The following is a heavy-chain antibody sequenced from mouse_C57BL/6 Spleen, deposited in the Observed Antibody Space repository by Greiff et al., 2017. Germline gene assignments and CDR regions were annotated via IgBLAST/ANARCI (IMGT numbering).Heavy chain of an antibody. J-gene: IGHJ4*01. CDR3: ARGEGSSYYAMDY. D-gene: IGHD1-1*01. CDR1: GFTFTSYW. V-gene: IGHV1-50*01. CDR2: IVPSDSYT. Sequence: QVQLQQSGAELVKPGASVKLSCKASGFTFTSYWMQWVKQRPGQGLEWIGEIVPSDSYTNYNHKFKGKVTLTVDTYSSTSYMQLSRLTSEDSAVYYGARGEGSSYYAMDYWGQGTSVTVSS.